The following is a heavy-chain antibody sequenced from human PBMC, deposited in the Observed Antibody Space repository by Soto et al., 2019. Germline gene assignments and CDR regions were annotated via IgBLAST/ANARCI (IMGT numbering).Heavy chain of an antibody. CDR2: ISAYNGNT. Sequence: ASVKVSCKASGYTFTSYGISWVRQAPGQGLEWMGWISAYNGNTNYAQKLQGRVTMTTDTSTSTAYMELRSLRSDDTAVYYCASEVYDYGDYRYFDYWGQGTLVTVSS. CDR3: ASEVYDYGDYRYFDY. J-gene: IGHJ4*02. V-gene: IGHV1-18*01. CDR1: GYTFTSYG. D-gene: IGHD4-17*01.